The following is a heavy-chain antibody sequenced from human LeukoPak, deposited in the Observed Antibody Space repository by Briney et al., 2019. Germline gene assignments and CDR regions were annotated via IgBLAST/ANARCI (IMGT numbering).Heavy chain of an antibody. J-gene: IGHJ4*02. D-gene: IGHD3-22*01. Sequence: AGGSLRLSCAASGFTFSSYAMSWIRQPPGKGLDWITYMSPSGTTKYNPSLKSRVTTSVDTSRTQFSLRLSSVTAADTAVYYCARGQDDRSGTFDYWGQGILVTVSS. CDR2: MSPSGTT. CDR1: GFTFSSYA. V-gene: IGHV4-4*08. CDR3: ARGQDDRSGTFDY.